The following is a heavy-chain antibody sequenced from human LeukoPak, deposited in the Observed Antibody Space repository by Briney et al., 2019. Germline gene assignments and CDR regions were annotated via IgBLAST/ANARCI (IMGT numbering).Heavy chain of an antibody. CDR1: GFTFSDHY. CDR3: ARDCDGYYGD. J-gene: IGHJ4*02. D-gene: IGHD5-24*01. V-gene: IGHV3-72*01. Sequence: TGGSLRLSCAASGFTFSDHYMDWVRQAPGKGLEWVGRTRNKANSYTTEYAASVKGRFTISRDDSKNSLYLQMNSLKTEDTAVYYCARDCDGYYGDWGQGTLVTVSS. CDR2: TRNKANSYTT.